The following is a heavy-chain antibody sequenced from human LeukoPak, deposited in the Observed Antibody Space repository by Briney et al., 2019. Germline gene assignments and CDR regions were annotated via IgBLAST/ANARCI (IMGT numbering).Heavy chain of an antibody. CDR1: GYSFTSYW. D-gene: IGHD3-22*01. CDR3: ARLYYYDSSGFSPLRY. V-gene: IGHV5-51*01. Sequence: GESLKISCKSSGYSFTSYWIGWVRQMPGKGLEWMGIIYPGDSDTRYSPSFQGQVTISADKSISTAYLQWSSLKASDTAMYYCARLYYYDSSGFSPLRYWGQGTLVTVSS. CDR2: IYPGDSDT. J-gene: IGHJ4*02.